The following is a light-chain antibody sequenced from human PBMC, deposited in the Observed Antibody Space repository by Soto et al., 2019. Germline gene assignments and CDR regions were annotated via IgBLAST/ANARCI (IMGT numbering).Light chain of an antibody. CDR3: MQTTHWPYT. Sequence: EVGMTHPQLSLPVTLGQPPSISSRFSQSLVSSDGTPSLSWFQQRPGQSPRRLIYKVSNRDSGVPDRFSGSGSGTDFTLKVSRVEAEDVGIYYCMQTTHWPYTFGQGTKLEIK. CDR2: KVS. V-gene: IGKV2-30*01. J-gene: IGKJ2*01. CDR1: QSLVSSDGTPS.